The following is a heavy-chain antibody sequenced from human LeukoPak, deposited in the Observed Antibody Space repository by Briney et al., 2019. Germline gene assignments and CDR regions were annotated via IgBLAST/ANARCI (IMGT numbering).Heavy chain of an antibody. CDR1: GFTFTSSA. CDR2: IIVGSGNT. Sequence: SVKVSCKASGFTFTSSAMQWVRQARGQRLEWTGWIIVGSGNTNYEQKFQERVTITRDMSTSTTYMELSSMRSEDTAVYYCGADLTMVRGVPRWFDPWGQGTLVTVSS. J-gene: IGHJ5*02. D-gene: IGHD3-10*01. CDR3: GADLTMVRGVPRWFDP. V-gene: IGHV1-58*02.